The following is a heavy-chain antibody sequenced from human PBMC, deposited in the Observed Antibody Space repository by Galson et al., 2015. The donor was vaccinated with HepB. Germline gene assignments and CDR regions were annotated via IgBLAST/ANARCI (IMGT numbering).Heavy chain of an antibody. CDR2: ISSSSSTI. V-gene: IGHV3-48*01. Sequence: SLRLSCAASGFTFSSYSMNWVRQAPGKGLEWVSYISSSSSTIYYADSVKGRFTISRDNAKNSLYLQMNSLRAEDTAVYYCARDALTDYPRATNWFDPWGQGTLVTVSS. D-gene: IGHD4-11*01. J-gene: IGHJ5*02. CDR3: ARDALTDYPRATNWFDP. CDR1: GFTFSSYS.